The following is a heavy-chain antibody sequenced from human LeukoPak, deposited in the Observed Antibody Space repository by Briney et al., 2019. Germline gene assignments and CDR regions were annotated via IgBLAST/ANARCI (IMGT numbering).Heavy chain of an antibody. CDR3: ATDRGWRTSGYYLYYFEY. CDR2: IKHDGSEK. V-gene: IGHV3-7*01. Sequence: GGSLRLSCAASGSIFTNYFMSWVRQAPGKGLEWVASIKHDGSEKYYVDSVRGRFTISRDNTMNSLYLQMSSLRAEDTAVYYCATDRGWRTSGYYLYYFEYWGQGTLVTFSS. D-gene: IGHD3-3*01. CDR1: GSIFTNYF. J-gene: IGHJ4*02.